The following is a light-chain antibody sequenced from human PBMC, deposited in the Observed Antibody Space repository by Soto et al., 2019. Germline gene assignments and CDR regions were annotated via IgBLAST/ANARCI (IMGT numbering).Light chain of an antibody. V-gene: IGKV1-12*01. Sequence: DIQMTQSPSSVSASVGDRVTITCRASQGISSWLAWYQQKPGKAPKFLLIHTASSLQSGVPSRFSDRASLTYFALNVSSVHREHYATYYCQLGHGAVQTFGEG. CDR1: QGISSW. J-gene: IGKJ4*01. CDR3: QLGHGAVQT. CDR2: TAS.